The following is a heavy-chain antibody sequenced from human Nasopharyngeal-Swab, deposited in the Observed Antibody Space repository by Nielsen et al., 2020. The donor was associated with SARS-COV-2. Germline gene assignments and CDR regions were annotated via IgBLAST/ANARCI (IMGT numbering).Heavy chain of an antibody. CDR2: IHYTGKT. CDR1: GGSISSDNYF. J-gene: IGHJ3*01. CDR3: AREVINQAVSDAFDF. D-gene: IGHD3-16*02. Sequence: SETLSLTCTVSGGSISSDNYFWSWIRQRPGKGLEWIGYIHYTGKTYYNPSLESRLTISLDTSRNQFSLMLRSVTAADTAVCYCAREVINQAVSDAFDFWGQGTMVTVSS. V-gene: IGHV4-31*03.